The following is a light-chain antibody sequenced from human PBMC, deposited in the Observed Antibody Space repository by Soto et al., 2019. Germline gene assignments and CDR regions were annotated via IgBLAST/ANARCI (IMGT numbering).Light chain of an antibody. CDR1: SSDIGGYNY. V-gene: IGLV2-14*01. Sequence: QSALTQPASVSGSPGQSITISCTGTSSDIGGYNYVSWYQQHPGKAPKLMIYDVSNRPSGISNRFSGSKSGNTASLTISGLQAEDEADYYCSSYTSNNTLFGGGTKVTVL. J-gene: IGLJ2*01. CDR2: DVS. CDR3: SSYTSNNTL.